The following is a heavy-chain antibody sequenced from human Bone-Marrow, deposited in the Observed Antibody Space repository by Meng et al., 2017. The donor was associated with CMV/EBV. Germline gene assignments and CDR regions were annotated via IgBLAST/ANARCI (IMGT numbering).Heavy chain of an antibody. CDR2: IIPIFGTA. CDR1: GGTFSSYA. V-gene: IGHV1-69*05. J-gene: IGHJ6*02. D-gene: IGHD1-7*01. CDR3: ARGSGNYDPHYYYGMDV. Sequence: SVKVSCKASGGTFSSYAISWVRQAPGQGLEWMGGIIPIFGTANYAQKFQGRVTITTDESTSTAYMELSSLRSEDTAVYYCARGSGNYDPHYYYGMDVWGQGTTVTVSS.